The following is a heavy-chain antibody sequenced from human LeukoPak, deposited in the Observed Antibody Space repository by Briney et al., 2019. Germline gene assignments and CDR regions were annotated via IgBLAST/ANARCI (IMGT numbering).Heavy chain of an antibody. CDR1: GFTFSSYW. D-gene: IGHD3-10*01. CDR2: IKQDGSEK. CDR3: ARVNYYGSGSYYKRADY. Sequence: GGSLRLSCAASGFTFSSYWMSWVRQAPGKGLEWVANIKQDGSEKYYVDSVKGRFTISRDNAKNSLYLQMNSLRAEDTAVYHCARVNYYGSGSYYKRADYWGQGTLVTVSS. J-gene: IGHJ4*02. V-gene: IGHV3-7*01.